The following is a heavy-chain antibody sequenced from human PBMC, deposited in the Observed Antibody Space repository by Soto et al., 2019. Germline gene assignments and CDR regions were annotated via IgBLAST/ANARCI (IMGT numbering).Heavy chain of an antibody. CDR3: ARSGGVVADNGDAIDI. D-gene: IGHD2-15*01. CDR2: INPNSGGT. Sequence: ASVKVSCKASGYTFTGYYMHWVRQAPGQGLEWMGWINPNSGGTNYAQKFQGWVTMTRDTSISTAYMELSRLRSDDTAVYYCARSGGVVADNGDAIDIWGQGTMVTVSS. J-gene: IGHJ3*02. CDR1: GYTFTGYY. V-gene: IGHV1-2*04.